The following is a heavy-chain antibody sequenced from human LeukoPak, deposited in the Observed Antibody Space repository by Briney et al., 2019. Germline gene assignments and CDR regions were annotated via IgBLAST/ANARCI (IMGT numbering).Heavy chain of an antibody. V-gene: IGHV1-2*02. CDR1: GYTFTGYY. J-gene: IGHJ4*02. CDR2: INPNSGGT. CDR3: ARDSLGYYYDSSGYLDY. Sequence: ASVKVSCKASGYTFTGYYMHWVRQAPGQGLEWMGRINPNSGGTDYAQKLQGRVTMTTDTSTSTAYMELRSLRSDDTAVYYCARDSLGYYYDSSGYLDYWGQGTLVTVSS. D-gene: IGHD3-22*01.